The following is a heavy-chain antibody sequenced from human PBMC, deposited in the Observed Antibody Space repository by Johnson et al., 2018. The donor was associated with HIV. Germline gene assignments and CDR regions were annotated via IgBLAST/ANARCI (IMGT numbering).Heavy chain of an antibody. CDR2: ISWNSGSI. CDR3: AKERRGLDAFDI. CDR1: GFTFDDYA. Sequence: VQLVESGGGLVQPGRSLRLSCAASGFTFDDYAMHWVRQAPGKGLEWVSGISWNSGSIGYADSVKGRFTISRDNAKNSLYLQMNSLRPEDTALYYCAKERRGLDAFDIWGQGTVVTVSS. D-gene: IGHD5-12*01. J-gene: IGHJ3*02. V-gene: IGHV3-9*01.